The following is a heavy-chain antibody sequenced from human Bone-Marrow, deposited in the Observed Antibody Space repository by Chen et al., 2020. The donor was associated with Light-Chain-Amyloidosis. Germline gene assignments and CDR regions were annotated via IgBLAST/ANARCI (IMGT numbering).Heavy chain of an antibody. V-gene: IGHV3-48*03. J-gene: IGHJ3*02. CDR3: ARGPSDI. CDR2: ISNGGTTR. Sequence: EVQLVESGGGLVQPGGSLRLSCAASGFTFSSFDMNWVRQAPGRGLEWVSYISNGGTTRYYADSVKGRFTISRDNAKDSLYLEMSSLRADDTAVYYCARGPSDIWGQGTMVTVSS. CDR1: GFTFSSFD.